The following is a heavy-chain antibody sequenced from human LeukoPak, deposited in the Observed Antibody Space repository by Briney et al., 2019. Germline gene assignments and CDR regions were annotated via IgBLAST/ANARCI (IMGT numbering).Heavy chain of an antibody. V-gene: IGHV3-23*01. Sequence: QTGGSLRLSCAASGFTFSRYAMSWVRQAPGKGLEWVSAISGSGGSTYYADSVKGRFTISRDNSKNTLYLQMNSLRAEDTAVYYCAKDGPWRELLGYWGQGTLVTVSS. D-gene: IGHD1-26*01. J-gene: IGHJ4*02. CDR2: ISGSGGST. CDR1: GFTFSRYA. CDR3: AKDGPWRELLGY.